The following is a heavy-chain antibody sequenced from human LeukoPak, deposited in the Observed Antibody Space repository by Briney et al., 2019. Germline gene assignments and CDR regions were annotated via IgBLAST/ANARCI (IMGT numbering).Heavy chain of an antibody. CDR1: GGSISSYY. CDR3: ARYPRYYYDSSGVVDAFDI. D-gene: IGHD3-22*01. CDR2: IYYSGST. V-gene: IGHV4-59*08. Sequence: SETLSLTCTVSGGSISSYYWSWIRQPPGKGLEWIGYIYYSGSTNYNPSLKSRVTISVDTSKNQLSLKLSSVTAANTAVYYCARYPRYYYDSSGVVDAFDIWGQGTMVTVSS. J-gene: IGHJ3*02.